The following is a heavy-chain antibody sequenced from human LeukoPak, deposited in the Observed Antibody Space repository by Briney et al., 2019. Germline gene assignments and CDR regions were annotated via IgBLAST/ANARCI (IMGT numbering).Heavy chain of an antibody. CDR2: IYSGGST. CDR1: GFTVSSNY. V-gene: IGHV3-53*01. Sequence: PGGSLRLSCAASGFTVSSNYMSWVRQAPGKGLEWVSVIYSGGSTYYADSVKGRFTISRDNSKNTLYLQMNSLRAEDTAVYYCAREGSDTLTGYSFRYFDYWGQGTLVTVSS. J-gene: IGHJ4*02. CDR3: AREGSDTLTGYSFRYFDY. D-gene: IGHD3-9*01.